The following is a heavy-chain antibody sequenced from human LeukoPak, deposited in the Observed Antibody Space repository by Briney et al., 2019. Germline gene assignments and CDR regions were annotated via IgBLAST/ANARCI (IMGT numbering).Heavy chain of an antibody. D-gene: IGHD7-27*01. V-gene: IGHV3-30*02. J-gene: IGHJ1*01. CDR3: AKDGQTGEWELEH. CDR2: IRYDGSNK. Sequence: PGGSLRLSCAASGFTFSSYGMHWVRQAPGKGLEWVAFIRYDGSNKYYADSVKGRFTVSRDNSKNTVYLQMNSLRVDDTAIYYCAKDGQTGEWELEHWGQGTLVTVSS. CDR1: GFTFSSYG.